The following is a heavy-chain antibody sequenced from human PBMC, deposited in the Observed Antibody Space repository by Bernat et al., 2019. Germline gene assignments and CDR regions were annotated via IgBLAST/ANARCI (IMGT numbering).Heavy chain of an antibody. V-gene: IGHV3-64*04. D-gene: IGHD3-22*01. J-gene: IGHJ4*02. Sequence: VQLVESGGGLVQPGGSLRLSCSASGFTFSSYAMHWVRQAPGKGLEYVSAISSNGGSTYYADSVKGRFTISRDNSKNTLYLQMNSLRAEDTAVYYCARDGGSIYYYDSSGYFDYWGQGTLVTVSS. CDR2: ISSNGGST. CDR3: ARDGGSIYYYDSSGYFDY. CDR1: GFTFSSYA.